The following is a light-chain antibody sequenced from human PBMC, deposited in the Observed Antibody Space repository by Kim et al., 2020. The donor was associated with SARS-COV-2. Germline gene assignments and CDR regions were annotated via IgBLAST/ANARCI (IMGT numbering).Light chain of an antibody. CDR1: SSDVGGYNY. CDR2: EVN. CDR3: TSFTDSDNLI. V-gene: IGLV2-8*01. Sequence: QSVLTQPPSASGSPGQSVTISCTGTSSDVGGYNYVSWYQQYPGKAPKLIINEVNERPSGVPDRFSGSKSGNSASLTVSGLQAEDEADYYCTSFTDSDNLIFGGGTQLTVL. J-gene: IGLJ2*01.